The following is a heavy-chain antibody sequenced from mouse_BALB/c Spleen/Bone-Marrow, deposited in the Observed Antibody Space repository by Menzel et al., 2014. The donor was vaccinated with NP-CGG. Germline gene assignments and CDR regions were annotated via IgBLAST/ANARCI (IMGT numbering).Heavy chain of an antibody. V-gene: IGHV1-69*02. Sequence: QVQLQQSGAELVRPGASVKLSCKASGYTFTSYWINWVKQRPGQGLEWIGNIYPSDSYTNYNQKFKDEATLTVDKSSSTAYMQLSNPTSEDSAVYFCTRAGNHGNYYAMDYWGQGTSVTVSS. D-gene: IGHD2-1*01. CDR1: GYTFTSYW. CDR2: IYPSDSYT. J-gene: IGHJ4*01. CDR3: TRAGNHGNYYAMDY.